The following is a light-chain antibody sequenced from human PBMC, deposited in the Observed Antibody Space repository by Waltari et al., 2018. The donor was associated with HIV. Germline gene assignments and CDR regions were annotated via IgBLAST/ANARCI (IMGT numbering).Light chain of an antibody. CDR3: SSYTSSSTL. J-gene: IGLJ2*01. Sequence: QSALTQPASVSGSPGQSITISCTGTSSDVGGYNYVSWYQQHPGKAPKLMIYDVSNRPSGVSMRFSGSKSGNTASLTISGLQAEDEADYYCSSYTSSSTLFGGGTKLTVL. CDR2: DVS. CDR1: SSDVGGYNY. V-gene: IGLV2-14*03.